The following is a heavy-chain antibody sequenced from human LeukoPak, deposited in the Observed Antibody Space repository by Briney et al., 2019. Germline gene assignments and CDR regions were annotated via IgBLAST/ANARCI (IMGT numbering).Heavy chain of an antibody. CDR2: ISAYNGNT. V-gene: IGHV1-18*01. J-gene: IGHJ6*03. CDR1: GYTFTNCA. CDR3: ARGSSSTSYYYYYYYMDV. D-gene: IGHD2-2*01. Sequence: ASVKVSCKASGYTFTNCAISWVRQAPRQGLEWMGWISAYNGNTNYAQKLQGRVTMTTDTSTSTAYMELSSLRSEDTAVYYCARGSSSTSYYYYYYYMDVWGKGTTVTISS.